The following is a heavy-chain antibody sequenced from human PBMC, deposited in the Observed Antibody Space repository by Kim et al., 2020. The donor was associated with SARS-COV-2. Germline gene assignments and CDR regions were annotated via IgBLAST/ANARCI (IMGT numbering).Heavy chain of an antibody. D-gene: IGHD3-10*01. CDR3: ARSGPPFYFDY. V-gene: IGHV4-39*01. Sequence: THTTPPLKSRVTISVEPSKNQFSLDLSPVTAADTAVYYCARSGPPFYFDYWGQGTLVTVSS. CDR2: T. J-gene: IGHJ4*02.